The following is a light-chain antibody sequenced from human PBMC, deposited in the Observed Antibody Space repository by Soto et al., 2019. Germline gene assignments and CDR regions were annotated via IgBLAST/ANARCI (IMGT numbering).Light chain of an antibody. Sequence: QSALTQPASVSGSPGQSITISCTGNSSDVGGYNYVSWYQQHPGKAPKLMIYDVTYRPSGVSNRFSGSKSGNTASLTISGLQAEDEADYYCSSFTSSSTYVFGTGTKLTVL. CDR2: DVT. V-gene: IGLV2-14*03. CDR3: SSFTSSSTYV. J-gene: IGLJ1*01. CDR1: SSDVGGYNY.